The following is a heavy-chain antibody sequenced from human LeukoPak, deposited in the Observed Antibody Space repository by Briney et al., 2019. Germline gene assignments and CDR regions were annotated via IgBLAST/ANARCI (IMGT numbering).Heavy chain of an antibody. CDR2: INHSGST. CDR1: GGSFSGYY. Sequence: SETLSLTCAVYGGSFSGYYWSWIRQPPGKGLEWIGEINHSGSTNYNPSLKSRVTISVDTSKNQFSLKLSSVTAADTAVYYCARGFAEYCSSTSCPWDYYYMDVWGKGTTVTVSS. D-gene: IGHD2-2*01. J-gene: IGHJ6*03. CDR3: ARGFAEYCSSTSCPWDYYYMDV. V-gene: IGHV4-34*01.